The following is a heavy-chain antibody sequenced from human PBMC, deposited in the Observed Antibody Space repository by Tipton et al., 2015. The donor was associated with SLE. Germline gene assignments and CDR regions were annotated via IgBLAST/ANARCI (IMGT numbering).Heavy chain of an antibody. CDR3: ARLGSTTYLTLDGFYFDY. Sequence: TLSLTCTVSGGSISSYYWSWIRQPPGKGLEWIGYIYYSGSTNYSPSLRSRVTISVDTSKNRLSLKVNSVTAADTAVYFCARLGSTTYLTLDGFYFDYWGQGTRVTVSS. J-gene: IGHJ4*02. CDR1: GGSISSYY. CDR2: IYYSGST. D-gene: IGHD2/OR15-2a*01. V-gene: IGHV4-59*08.